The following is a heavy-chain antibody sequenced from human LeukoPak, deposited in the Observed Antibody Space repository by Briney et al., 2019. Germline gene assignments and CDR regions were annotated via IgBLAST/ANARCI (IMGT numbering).Heavy chain of an antibody. CDR3: TRGPSYHSKWVGGMWFDP. CDR2: MNPKSAHT. V-gene: IGHV1-8*01. CDR1: GYTFTSYD. D-gene: IGHD6-19*01. J-gene: IGHJ5*02. Sequence: ASVKVSCKASGYTFTSYDIYWVRQASGHGLEWMGWMNPKSAHTGHAQRFQGRVSMTMNTSISTAYMELSSLTSEDTAMYYCTRGPSYHSKWVGGMWFDPWGQGTLVSVSS.